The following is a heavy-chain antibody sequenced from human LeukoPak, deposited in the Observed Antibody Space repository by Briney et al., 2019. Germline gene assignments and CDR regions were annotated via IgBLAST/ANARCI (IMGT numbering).Heavy chain of an antibody. V-gene: IGHV3-7*01. CDR3: LRNLNWSLDQ. J-gene: IGHJ4*02. CDR1: GFTFSTYW. D-gene: IGHD1-20*01. Sequence: GGSLRLSCAASGFTFSTYWMTWVRQAPGKGLEWVAHIKEDGSMTRSIDSVKGRFTISRDNAKNTLYLQMNSLRAEDTAVYYCLRNLNWSLDQWGQGTLVTVSS. CDR2: IKEDGSMT.